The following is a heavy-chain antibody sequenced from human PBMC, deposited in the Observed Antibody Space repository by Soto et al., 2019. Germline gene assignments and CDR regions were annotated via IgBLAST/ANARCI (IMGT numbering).Heavy chain of an antibody. CDR3: ARDPHYDDSSGYIEYFQH. V-gene: IGHV3-33*01. J-gene: IGHJ1*01. CDR2: IWYDGSNK. CDR1: GFTFSSYG. Sequence: QVQLVESGGGVVQPGRSLRLSCAASGFTFSSYGMHWVRQAPGKGLEWVAVIWYDGSNKYYADSVKGRFTISRDNSKNTLYLQMNSPRAEDTAVYYCARDPHYDDSSGYIEYFQHWGQGTLVTVSS. D-gene: IGHD3-22*01.